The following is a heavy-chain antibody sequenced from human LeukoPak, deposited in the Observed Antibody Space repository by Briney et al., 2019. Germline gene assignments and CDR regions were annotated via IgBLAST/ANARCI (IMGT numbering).Heavy chain of an antibody. J-gene: IGHJ4*02. V-gene: IGHV3-23*01. CDR2: ISGSGGGT. Sequence: GGSLRLSCAASGLTFSSYSMVWVRQAPGKGLEWVSSISGSGGGTYYADSVKGRFTISRDNSKKTLYLQMNSLRAEDTAVYYCAKPMCSSTSCYRYFDYWGQGSPVTVSS. D-gene: IGHD2-2*01. CDR3: AKPMCSSTSCYRYFDY. CDR1: GLTFSSYS.